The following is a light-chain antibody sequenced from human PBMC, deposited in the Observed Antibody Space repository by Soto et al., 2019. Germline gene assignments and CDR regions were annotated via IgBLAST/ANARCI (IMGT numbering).Light chain of an antibody. Sequence: EIFMTQSPATLSVSPGEKVIISCRASQSVGTTLAWYQQKPGQAPNLLIRGASTRATGVPARFSGSGSGTESPLTSSRLQSEDFAIYYCQQYSASPTFGGGTKLEIK. CDR1: QSVGTT. J-gene: IGKJ4*02. V-gene: IGKV3-15*01. CDR3: QQYSASPT. CDR2: GAS.